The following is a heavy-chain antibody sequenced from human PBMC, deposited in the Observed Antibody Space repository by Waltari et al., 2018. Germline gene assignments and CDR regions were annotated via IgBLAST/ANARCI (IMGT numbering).Heavy chain of an antibody. Sequence: QVQLQESGPGLVKPSETLSLTCTVSGYSISSGYYWGWIRQPPGKGLEGIGSIYHSGSTYYNPSLKSRVTISVDTSKNQFSLKLSSVTAADTAVYYCAREFTNDYWGQGTLVTVSS. CDR1: GYSISSGYY. CDR3: AREFTNDY. J-gene: IGHJ4*02. CDR2: IYHSGST. D-gene: IGHD2-8*01. V-gene: IGHV4-38-2*02.